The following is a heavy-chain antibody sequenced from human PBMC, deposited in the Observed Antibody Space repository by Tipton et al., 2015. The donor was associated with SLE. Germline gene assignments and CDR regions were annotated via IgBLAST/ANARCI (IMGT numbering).Heavy chain of an antibody. D-gene: IGHD6-19*01. CDR2: IYTSGTT. V-gene: IGHV4-61*09. CDR1: GGSISSGSYF. Sequence: TLSLTCTVSGGSISSGSYFWSWIRQPAGKGLEWIGYIYTSGTTNYNPSLKSRVTISLDTSKNQFSLKLSSVTAADTAVYYCAREGSGDYWGQGTLVTVSS. J-gene: IGHJ4*02. CDR3: AREGSGDY.